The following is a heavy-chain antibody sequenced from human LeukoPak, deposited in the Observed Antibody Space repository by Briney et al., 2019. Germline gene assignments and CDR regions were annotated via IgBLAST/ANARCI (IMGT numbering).Heavy chain of an antibody. Sequence: GASVKVSCKASGYTFTSYAMHWVRQAPGQRLEWMGWINTNTGNPTYAQGFTGRFVFSFDTSVSTAYLQISSLKAEDTAVYYCARDHVKLGSNFHPFDAFDIWGQGTMVTVSS. CDR1: GYTFTSYA. V-gene: IGHV7-4-1*02. D-gene: IGHD7-27*01. CDR2: INTNTGNP. CDR3: ARDHVKLGSNFHPFDAFDI. J-gene: IGHJ3*02.